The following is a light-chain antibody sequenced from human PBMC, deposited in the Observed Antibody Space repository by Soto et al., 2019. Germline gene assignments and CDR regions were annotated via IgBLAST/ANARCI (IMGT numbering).Light chain of an antibody. V-gene: IGKV1-39*01. J-gene: IGKJ1*01. CDR2: AAS. CDR1: QSISSY. Sequence: DIQMTQSPSSLSASVGDRVTITCRASQSISSYLNWYQQKPGKAPKLLIYAASSLQSGVPSRFSCSGSWTDFTLTISSLQPEDFATYYCQQSYSTPCTFGQGTKVEIK. CDR3: QQSYSTPCT.